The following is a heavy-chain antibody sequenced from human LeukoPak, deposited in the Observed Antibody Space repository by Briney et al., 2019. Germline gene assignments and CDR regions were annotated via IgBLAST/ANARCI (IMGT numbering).Heavy chain of an antibody. D-gene: IGHD3-22*01. CDR3: ARSGNYDSSGYPYDY. CDR2: ISAYNGNT. CDR1: GYTFTSYG. Sequence: ASVKVSCKASGYTFTSYGISWVRQAPGQGLEWMGWISAYNGNTNYAQKLQGRVTMTTDTSTSTAYMELRSLRSDDTAVYYCARSGNYDSSGYPYDYWGHGTMVTVSS. J-gene: IGHJ4*01. V-gene: IGHV1-18*01.